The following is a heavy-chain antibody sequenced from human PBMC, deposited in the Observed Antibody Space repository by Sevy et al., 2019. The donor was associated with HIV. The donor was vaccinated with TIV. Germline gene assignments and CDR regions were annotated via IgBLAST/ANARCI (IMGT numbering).Heavy chain of an antibody. CDR2: MKSKIDGGTI. D-gene: IGHD3-3*01. CDR3: TTVGFPYWRSEAFDI. CDR1: GFTFSIIY. V-gene: IGHV3-15*01. Sequence: GGSLRLSCAASGFTFSIIYMNWVRQSPGKGLEWVGRMKSKIDGGTIDYAAPVKDRFTMSRDDSKNTLYLQMNSLKADDTAVYYCTTVGFPYWRSEAFDIWGQGTMVTVSS. J-gene: IGHJ3*02.